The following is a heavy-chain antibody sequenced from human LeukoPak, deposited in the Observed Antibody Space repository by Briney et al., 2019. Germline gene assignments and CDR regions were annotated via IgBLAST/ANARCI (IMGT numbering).Heavy chain of an antibody. CDR2: IIPIFGTA. D-gene: IGHD2-2*02. CDR1: GGTFSSYA. V-gene: IGHV1-69*05. Sequence: ASVKVSCKASGGTFSSYAISWVRQAPGQGLEWMGGIIPIFGTANYAQKFQGRVTITTDESTSTAYMELSSLRSEDTAVYYCARLGYCSSTSCYTGGFDPWGQGTLVTVSS. J-gene: IGHJ5*02. CDR3: ARLGYCSSTSCYTGGFDP.